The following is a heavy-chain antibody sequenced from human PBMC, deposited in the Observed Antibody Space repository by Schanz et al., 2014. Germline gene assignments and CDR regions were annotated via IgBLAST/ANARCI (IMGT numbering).Heavy chain of an antibody. Sequence: EVQLLESGGGLAQPGGSLRLACAASGFTFSTYAMSWVRQAPGKGLEWVSAINGNGGITYYADPVKGRFTISRDNSKNTLYLQMNGLRAEDTAVYFCARDLSSLIQGDVWGKGTTVTVSS. CDR2: INGNGGIT. CDR1: GFTFSTYA. V-gene: IGHV3-23*01. CDR3: ARDLSSLIQGDV. J-gene: IGHJ6*04. D-gene: IGHD2-2*01.